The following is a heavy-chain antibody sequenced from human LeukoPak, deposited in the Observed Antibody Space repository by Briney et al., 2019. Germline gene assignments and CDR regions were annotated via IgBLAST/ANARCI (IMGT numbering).Heavy chain of an antibody. Sequence: WVRQPPGKAPEWIGSIYYDGSAYYNPSLKSRVIIFVDMSKNQFSLRLRSVTAADTAMYYCARNTARPPDSFDIWGQGTVVTVSS. CDR3: ARNTARPPDSFDI. J-gene: IGHJ3*02. D-gene: IGHD2-2*02. V-gene: IGHV4-39*01. CDR2: IYYDGSA.